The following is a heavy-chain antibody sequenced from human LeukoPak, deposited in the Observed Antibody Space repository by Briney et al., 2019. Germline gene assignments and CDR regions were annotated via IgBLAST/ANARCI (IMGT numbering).Heavy chain of an antibody. CDR2: IWYDGGNK. CDR3: ARPPGGYGDYVPFDY. J-gene: IGHJ4*02. CDR1: GFTFSSYG. D-gene: IGHD4-17*01. Sequence: GGSLRLSCAASGFTFSSYGMHWVRQAPGKGLEWVAVIWYDGGNKYYADSVKGRFTISRDNSKNTLYLQMNSLRAEDTAVYYCARPPGGYGDYVPFDYWGQGTLVTVSS. V-gene: IGHV3-33*01.